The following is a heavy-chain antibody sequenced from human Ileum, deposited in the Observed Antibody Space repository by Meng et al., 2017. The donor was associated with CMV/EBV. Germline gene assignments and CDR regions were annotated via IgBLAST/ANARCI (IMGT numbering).Heavy chain of an antibody. Sequence: CAASGFTFSSYGMHWVRQAPGKGLEWVGIISNDGSKELYADSVKGRFTISRDNSKNTLYLQMNSLNTEDTAVYYCAKGVSSMGFHIDYWGQGTLVTVSS. D-gene: IGHD5/OR15-5a*01. CDR2: ISNDGSKE. V-gene: IGHV3-30*18. J-gene: IGHJ4*02. CDR1: GFTFSSYG. CDR3: AKGVSSMGFHIDY.